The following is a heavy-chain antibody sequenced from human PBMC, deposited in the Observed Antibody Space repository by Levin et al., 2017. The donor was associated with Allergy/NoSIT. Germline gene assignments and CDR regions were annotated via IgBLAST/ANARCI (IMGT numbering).Heavy chain of an antibody. J-gene: IGHJ4*02. Sequence: SETLSLTCAVSGGSISSSNWWSWVRQPPGKGLEWIGEIYHSGSTNYNPSLKSRVTISVDKSKNQFSLKLSSVTAADTAVYYCARGPRSGSYAIDYWGQGTLVTVSS. CDR2: IYHSGST. CDR1: GGSISSSNW. D-gene: IGHD1-26*01. CDR3: ARGPRSGSYAIDY. V-gene: IGHV4-4*02.